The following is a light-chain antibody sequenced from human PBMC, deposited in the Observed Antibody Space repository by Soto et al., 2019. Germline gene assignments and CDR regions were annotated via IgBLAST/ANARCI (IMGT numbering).Light chain of an antibody. CDR3: SSYAGSTAFYV. V-gene: IGLV2-14*01. CDR2: EVS. J-gene: IGLJ1*01. Sequence: QSALTQPASVSGCPGQSITISCTGTSSDVGYYDFVSWYQQHPGKAPKLIIYEVSNRPSGVSDRFSASKSGNTASLTISGLQAEDEADYHCSSYAGSTAFYVFGTGTKV. CDR1: SSDVGYYDF.